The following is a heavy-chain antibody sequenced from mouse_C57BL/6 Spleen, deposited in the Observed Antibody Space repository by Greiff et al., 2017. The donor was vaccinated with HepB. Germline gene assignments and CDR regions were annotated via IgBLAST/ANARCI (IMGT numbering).Heavy chain of an antibody. CDR3: TAYYSPAWFAY. CDR2: IDPEDGDT. Sequence: EVQLQESGAELVRPGASVKLSCTASGFNIKDYYMHWVKQRPEQGLEWIGRIDPEDGDTEYAPKFQGKATMTADTSSNTASLQLSSLTSEDTAVYYCTAYYSPAWFAYWGQGTLVTVSA. J-gene: IGHJ3*01. D-gene: IGHD2-12*01. V-gene: IGHV14-1*01. CDR1: GFNIKDYY.